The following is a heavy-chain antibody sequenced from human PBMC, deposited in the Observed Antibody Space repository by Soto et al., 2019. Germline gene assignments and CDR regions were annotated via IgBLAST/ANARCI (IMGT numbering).Heavy chain of an antibody. V-gene: IGHV1-18*01. CDR2: VSGYNGNT. CDR1: GYTFTNYG. Sequence: QVQLVQSGAEVKKPGASVKVSCKTSGYTFTNYGISWVRQAPGQGLEWMGWVSGYNGNTNYAQKLWGRVTMTTDTSTSTGYMELRTLRSDDTAVYYCARDEGSHGFDSWGQGTLVTVSS. J-gene: IGHJ4*02. D-gene: IGHD6-19*01. CDR3: ARDEGSHGFDS.